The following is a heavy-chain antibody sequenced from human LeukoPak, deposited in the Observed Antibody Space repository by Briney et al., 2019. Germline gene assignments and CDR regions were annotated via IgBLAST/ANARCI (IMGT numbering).Heavy chain of an antibody. CDR2: IYWDDDE. D-gene: IGHD6-13*01. V-gene: IGHV2-5*02. CDR1: GFSLSTSGVG. Sequence: SGPTLVKPTQTLTLTCTFSGFSLSTSGVGVGWIRQLPGKALEWLALIYWDDDERYSPSLKSRLTITKDTSKNQVVLTMTNMDPVDTATYYCAHRHAVDSSWYYFDYWGQGTLVTVSS. CDR3: AHRHAVDSSWYYFDY. J-gene: IGHJ4*02.